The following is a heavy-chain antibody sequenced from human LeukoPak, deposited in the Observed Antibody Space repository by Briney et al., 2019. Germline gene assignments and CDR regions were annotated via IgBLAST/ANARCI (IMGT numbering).Heavy chain of an antibody. CDR1: GYTFTIYG. D-gene: IGHD3-9*01. CDR3: ASGGNPLRYFDWLSHYFDY. J-gene: IGHJ4*02. V-gene: IGHV1-69*13. CDR2: IIPIFGTA. Sequence: SVKVSCKASGYTFTIYGISWVRQAPGQGLEWMGGIIPIFGTANYAQKFQGRVTITADESTSTAYMELSSLRSEDTAVYYCASGGNPLRYFDWLSHYFDYWGQGTLVTVSS.